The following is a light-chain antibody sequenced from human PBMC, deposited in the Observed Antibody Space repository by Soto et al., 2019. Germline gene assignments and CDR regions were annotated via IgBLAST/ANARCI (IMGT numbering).Light chain of an antibody. CDR3: QQYYTDWT. Sequence: DIQMTQSPSTLSASVGDTVTITCRASESIDSWLDWYQQKPGKAPKLLIFAASDLIRGVPSRFSGRGSGTEFTLTISSLQVEDYATYYCQQYYTDWTFGQGTKVEIK. CDR1: ESIDSW. J-gene: IGKJ1*01. CDR2: AAS. V-gene: IGKV1-5*01.